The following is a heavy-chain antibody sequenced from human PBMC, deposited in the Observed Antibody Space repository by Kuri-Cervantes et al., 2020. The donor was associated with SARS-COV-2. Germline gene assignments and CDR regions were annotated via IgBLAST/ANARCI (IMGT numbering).Heavy chain of an antibody. CDR2: IKQDGSET. Sequence: GASLKISCAASEFAISYYLMTWVRPAPGRGLEWVANIKQDGSETYYVDSVKGRFTISRDNAKNTLYLQMNSLRAEDTAVYYCARDSPDYDFWSGYIQLGPRYMDVWGKGTTVTVSS. D-gene: IGHD3-3*01. CDR1: EFAISYYL. J-gene: IGHJ6*03. CDR3: ARDSPDYDFWSGYIQLGPRYMDV. V-gene: IGHV3-7*01.